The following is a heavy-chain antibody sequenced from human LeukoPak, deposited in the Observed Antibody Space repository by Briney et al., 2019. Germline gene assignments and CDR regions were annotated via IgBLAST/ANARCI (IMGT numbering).Heavy chain of an antibody. Sequence: GGSLGLSCATSGFTFSDYYMGWIRQAPGKGLEWVSYISSSDTFTTYADSVKGRFTISRDNAKNSLYLQMNSLRAEDTAVYYCARDSARVGYCSGGSCPGWGYWGQGTLVTVSS. D-gene: IGHD2-15*01. V-gene: IGHV3-11*06. J-gene: IGHJ4*02. CDR1: GFTFSDYY. CDR3: ARDSARVGYCSGGSCPGWGY. CDR2: ISSSDTFT.